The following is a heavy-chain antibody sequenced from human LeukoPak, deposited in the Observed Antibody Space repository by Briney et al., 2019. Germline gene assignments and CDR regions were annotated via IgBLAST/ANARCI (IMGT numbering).Heavy chain of an antibody. CDR3: ARSIVVVPGNIDWFDS. J-gene: IGHJ5*01. Sequence: ASVKVSCKASGYTFSNYAMNWVRQAPGQGLEWMGGINTNTGNPVYAQGFAGRFVFSLDTSVSKAYLKISNLKAEDTAVYYCARSIVVVPGNIDWFDSWGQGTLVTVSS. CDR1: GYTFSNYA. D-gene: IGHD2-2*01. CDR2: INTNTGNP. V-gene: IGHV7-4-1*02.